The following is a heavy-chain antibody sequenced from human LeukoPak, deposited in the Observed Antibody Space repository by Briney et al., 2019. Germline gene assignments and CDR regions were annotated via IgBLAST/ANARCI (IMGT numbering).Heavy chain of an antibody. CDR1: GGSISSYY. CDR3: ARVNRGSYFSTYYFDY. V-gene: IGHV4-59*01. CDR2: IYYSGST. J-gene: IGHJ4*02. D-gene: IGHD1-26*01. Sequence: SETLSLXCTVSGGSISSYYWSWIRQPPGKGLEWIGYIYYSGSTNYNPSLRSRVTISVDTSKNQFSLKLSSVTAADTAVYYCARVNRGSYFSTYYFDYWGQGTLVTVSS.